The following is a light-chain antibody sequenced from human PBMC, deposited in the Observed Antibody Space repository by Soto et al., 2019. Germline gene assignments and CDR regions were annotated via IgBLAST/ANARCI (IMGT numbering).Light chain of an antibody. Sequence: EIQITQIPTALPATVGYRVTIACRASQSISNWLAWYQQKPGTAPKLLIYHASSLESGVPSRFSGSGSGTEFTLTISSLQPDDFASYFCQQYNSYSLGQGTKVDIK. V-gene: IGKV1-5*01. CDR3: QQYNSYS. CDR1: QSISNW. CDR2: HAS. J-gene: IGKJ1*01.